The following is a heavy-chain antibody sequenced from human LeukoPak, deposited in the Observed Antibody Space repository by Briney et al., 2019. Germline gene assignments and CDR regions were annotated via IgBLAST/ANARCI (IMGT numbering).Heavy chain of an antibody. CDR1: GGSISSYY. Sequence: SETLSVTCTVSGGSISSYYWSWIRQPPGKGLEWIGYIYYSGSTNYNPSLKSRVTISVDTPKNQFSLKLSSVTAADTAVYYCARVGYYDSSGYYGGRGDYFDYWGQGTLVTVSS. CDR2: IYYSGST. V-gene: IGHV4-59*01. J-gene: IGHJ4*02. CDR3: ARVGYYDSSGYYGGRGDYFDY. D-gene: IGHD3-22*01.